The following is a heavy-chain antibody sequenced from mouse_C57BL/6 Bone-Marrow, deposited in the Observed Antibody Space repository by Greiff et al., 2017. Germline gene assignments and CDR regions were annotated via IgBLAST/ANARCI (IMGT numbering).Heavy chain of an antibody. CDR3: AIATTLYSMDY. J-gene: IGHJ4*01. CDR2: IHPSDSDT. CDR1: GYTFTSYW. D-gene: IGHD5-5*01. Sequence: QVHVKQPGAELVKPGASVKVSCKASGYTFTSYWMHWVKQRPGQGLEWIGRIHPSDSDTNYNQKFKGKATLTVDTSSSTAYMQLSSLTSADSAVYYCAIATTLYSMDYCGQPTSLPVSS. V-gene: IGHV1-74*01.